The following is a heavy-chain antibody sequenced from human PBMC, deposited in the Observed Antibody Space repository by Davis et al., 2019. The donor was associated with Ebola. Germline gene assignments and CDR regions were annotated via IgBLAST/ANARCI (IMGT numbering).Heavy chain of an antibody. J-gene: IGHJ6*02. CDR2: ISSSGSSI. CDR3: AKDGKMATIPYYYYYYGMDV. Sequence: GGSLRLSCAASGFTFSSYEMNWVRQAPGKGLEWVSYISSSGSSIYYADSVKGRFTISRDNSKNTLYLQMNSLRAEDTAVYYCAKDGKMATIPYYYYYYGMDVWGQGTTVTVSS. V-gene: IGHV3-48*03. CDR1: GFTFSSYE. D-gene: IGHD5-24*01.